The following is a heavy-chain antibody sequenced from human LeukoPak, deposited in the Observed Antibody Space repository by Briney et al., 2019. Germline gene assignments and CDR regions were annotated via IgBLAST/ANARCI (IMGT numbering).Heavy chain of an antibody. CDR1: GGSISSYY. CDR2: INHSGST. D-gene: IGHD5-18*01. Sequence: SETLSLTCTVSGGSISSYYWSWIRQPPGKGLEWIGEINHSGSTNYNPSLKSRVTISVDMSKNQFSLKLNSVTAADTAVYYCARGRGQQLWLYWGQGTLVTVSS. J-gene: IGHJ4*02. CDR3: ARGRGQQLWLY. V-gene: IGHV4-34*01.